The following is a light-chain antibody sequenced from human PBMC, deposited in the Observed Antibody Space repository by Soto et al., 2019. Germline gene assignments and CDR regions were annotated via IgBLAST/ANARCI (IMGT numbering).Light chain of an antibody. CDR3: IVYAGDSYV. CDR2: GVS. V-gene: IGLV2-8*01. Sequence: QSALTQPPSASGSPGQSGTISFTGSSNDVGATAYVSWYQQYPGTAPKLRIYGVSKRPSGVPDRVSGSKSGNTVSLTVSGLEVEDEADYYCIVYAGDSYVFGTGTKLTVL. J-gene: IGLJ1*01. CDR1: SNDVGATAY.